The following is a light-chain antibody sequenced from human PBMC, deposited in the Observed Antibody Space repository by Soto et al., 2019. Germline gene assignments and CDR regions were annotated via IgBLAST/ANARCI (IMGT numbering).Light chain of an antibody. J-gene: IGLJ1*01. V-gene: IGLV1-44*01. Sequence: HSVLTQPPSASGIPGQRGTISCSRSSSNIGSNTVNWYQQLPGTAPKLLIYSNNQRPSGVPDRFSGSKSGTSASLAISGLQSEDEADYYCAAWDDSLNVPYVFGTGTKVTVL. CDR3: AAWDDSLNVPYV. CDR1: SSNIGSNT. CDR2: SNN.